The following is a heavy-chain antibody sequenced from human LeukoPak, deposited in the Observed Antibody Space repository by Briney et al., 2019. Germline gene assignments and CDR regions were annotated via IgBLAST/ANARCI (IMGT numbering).Heavy chain of an antibody. D-gene: IGHD3-10*01. CDR3: ARTGRDTGYYGLGNFDY. Sequence: NTSETLSLTCAVYSGSFSGYYWSWIRQPPGKGLEWIGEINHSGSTNYNPSLKSRVTISQDTSKNQFSLRLSSVTAADTAVYYCARTGRDTGYYGLGNFDYWGQGTLVTVSS. J-gene: IGHJ4*02. CDR1: SGSFSGYY. V-gene: IGHV4-34*01. CDR2: INHSGST.